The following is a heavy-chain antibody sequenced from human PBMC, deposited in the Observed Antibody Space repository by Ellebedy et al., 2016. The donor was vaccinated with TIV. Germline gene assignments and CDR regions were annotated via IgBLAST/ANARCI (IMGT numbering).Heavy chain of an antibody. CDR2: ISGSGDIT. CDR1: RFTLSSYA. V-gene: IGHV3-23*01. Sequence: GGSLRLXXAASRFTLSSYAMSWVRQAPGKRLEWVSIISGSGDITYYADSVKGRFTISRDNSKNTVFLQMNSLRAEDTAVYYCAKDREYSSYYYMGDGAFDSWGQGTVVTASS. J-gene: IGHJ3*01. CDR3: AKDREYSSYYYMGDGAFDS. D-gene: IGHD6-6*01.